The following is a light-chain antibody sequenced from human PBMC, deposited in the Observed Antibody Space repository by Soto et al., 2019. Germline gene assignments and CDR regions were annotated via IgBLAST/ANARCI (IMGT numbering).Light chain of an antibody. J-gene: IGKJ2*01. CDR2: DAS. CDR3: QQRSDWPS. V-gene: IGKV3-11*01. Sequence: EVVLTQSPATLSLSPGDRATLSCRASQSVGNYLAWYQQKLGQAPRLLIYDASNRATGIPARFSGSGSGTDFPLPISSLGPEDFAVYYCQQRSDWPSFGQGTKLEIK. CDR1: QSVGNY.